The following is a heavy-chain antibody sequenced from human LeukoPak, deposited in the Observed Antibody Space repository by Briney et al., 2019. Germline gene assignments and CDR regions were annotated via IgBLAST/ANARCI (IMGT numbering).Heavy chain of an antibody. J-gene: IGHJ4*02. V-gene: IGHV1-69*13. Sequence: GASVKVSCKASGGTFSSYAISWVGQAPGKGLEGRGGFIPIFGTANYAQKFQGRVTITADESTSTAYMELSSLRSEDTAVYYCARSEDCGGDCYSGTFDYWGQGTLVTVSS. CDR2: FIPIFGTA. CDR3: ARSEDCGGDCYSGTFDY. CDR1: GGTFSSYA. D-gene: IGHD2-21*02.